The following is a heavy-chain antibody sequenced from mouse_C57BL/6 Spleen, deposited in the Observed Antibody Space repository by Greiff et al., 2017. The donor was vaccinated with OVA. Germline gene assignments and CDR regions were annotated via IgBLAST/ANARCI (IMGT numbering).Heavy chain of an antibody. CDR3: ARSLYYYGSNYYAMDY. CDR1: GYTFTSYW. CDR2: IDPSDSYT. Sequence: QVQLQQPGAELVRPGTSVKLSCKASGYTFTSYWMHWVKQRPGQGLEWIGVIDPSDSYTNYNQKFKGKATLTVDTSSSTAYMQLSSLTSEDSAVYYCARSLYYYGSNYYAMDYWGQGTSVTVSS. J-gene: IGHJ4*01. V-gene: IGHV1-59*01. D-gene: IGHD1-1*01.